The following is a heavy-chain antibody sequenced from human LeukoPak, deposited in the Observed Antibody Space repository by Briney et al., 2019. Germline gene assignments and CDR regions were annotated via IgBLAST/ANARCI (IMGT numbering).Heavy chain of an antibody. CDR2: INSDGSST. CDR1: GFTFSSYW. Sequence: AGGSLRLSCAASGFTFSSYWMHWVRQAPGKGLVWVSRINSDGSSTSYADSVKGRFTIPTDNAKNTLYLQMNSLRAEDTAVYYCARAGGFLEWLLADYFDYWGQGTLVTISS. J-gene: IGHJ4*02. V-gene: IGHV3-74*01. CDR3: ARAGGFLEWLLADYFDY. D-gene: IGHD3-3*01.